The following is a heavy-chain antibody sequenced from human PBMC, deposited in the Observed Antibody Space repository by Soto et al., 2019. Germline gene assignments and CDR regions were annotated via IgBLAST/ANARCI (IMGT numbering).Heavy chain of an antibody. J-gene: IGHJ6*02. D-gene: IGHD6-6*01. V-gene: IGHV3-53*01. CDR2: IYSGGRT. CDR3: ARDRYSRSSGNYYYYYGMDV. Sequence: PEGSLRLSCAASGFTVSTNYMSWVRQAPWKGLEWVSVIYSGGRTYYADSVKGRFTISRDISKNTLYLQMNSLRAEDTAVYYCARDRYSRSSGNYYYYYGMDVWGQGATVTVSS. CDR1: GFTVSTNY.